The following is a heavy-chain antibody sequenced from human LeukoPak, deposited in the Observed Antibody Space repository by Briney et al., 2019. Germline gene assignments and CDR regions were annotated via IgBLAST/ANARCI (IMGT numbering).Heavy chain of an antibody. CDR2: IYSGGST. CDR1: GFTVSSNY. J-gene: IGHJ2*01. V-gene: IGHV3-53*04. CDR3: ARGGTIFGVVAYWYFDL. Sequence: GGSLRLSCAASGFTVSSNYMSWVRQAPGKGLEWVSVIYSGGSTYYADSVKGRFTISRHNSKNTLYLQMNSLRAEDTAVYYCARGGTIFGVVAYWYFDLWGRGTPVTVSS. D-gene: IGHD3-3*01.